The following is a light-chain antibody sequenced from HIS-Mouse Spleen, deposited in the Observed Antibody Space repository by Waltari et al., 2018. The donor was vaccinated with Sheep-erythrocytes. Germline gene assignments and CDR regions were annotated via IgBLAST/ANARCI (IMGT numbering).Light chain of an antibody. V-gene: IGLV1-51*01. CDR1: SSTIGNNY. J-gene: IGLJ2*01. CDR3: GTWESSLSAGV. Sequence: QPAFTQPPSVSAAPGQKVTISCSGSSSTIGNNYASWYQQLPGTAPKRLISDNKKGPTGSPARFSGSKSGTSATLGSTGLQTGGEADYYCGTWESSLSAGVFGGGTKLTVL. CDR2: DNK.